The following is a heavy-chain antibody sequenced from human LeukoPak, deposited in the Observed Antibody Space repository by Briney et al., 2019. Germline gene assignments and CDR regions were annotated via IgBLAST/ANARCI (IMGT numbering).Heavy chain of an antibody. V-gene: IGHV3-30*02. CDR1: GLTFRRYG. D-gene: IGHD1-26*01. J-gene: IGHJ5*02. CDR3: TKNAGRREGWFDP. CDR2: IESDESIR. Sequence: GGSLRLSCAASGLTFRRYGMHWVRQTPGKVLEWVAFIESDESIRQYADLVKGRFTISRDNSKNMLYLQMNSLTTEDTAMYYCTKNAGRREGWFDPWGQGTLVTVSS.